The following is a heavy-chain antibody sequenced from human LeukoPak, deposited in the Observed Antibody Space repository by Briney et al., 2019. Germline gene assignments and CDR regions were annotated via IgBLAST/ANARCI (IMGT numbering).Heavy chain of an antibody. CDR1: GFTFSSNA. CDR2: ISGSGGAGT. CDR3: VKDRGGSPFYGMDV. Sequence: ARSLRLSCAGSGFTFSSNAMSCVRQAPGKGLKWVSTISGSGGAGTYYADSVKGRFTVSRDNSRNTLYLPMNSLRAEDTAVYYCVKDRGGSPFYGMDVWAKGPRSPSP. J-gene: IGHJ6*02. V-gene: IGHV3-23*01. D-gene: IGHD1-26*01.